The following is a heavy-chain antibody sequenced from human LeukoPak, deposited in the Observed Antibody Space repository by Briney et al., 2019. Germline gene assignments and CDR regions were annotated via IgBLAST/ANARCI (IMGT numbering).Heavy chain of an antibody. D-gene: IGHD6-19*01. J-gene: IGHJ4*02. CDR3: ARLEVAGINDY. CDR1: GGSISSSSYY. V-gene: IGHV4-39*01. Sequence: SETLSLTCTVSGGSISSSSYYWGWIRQPPGKGLEWIGSIYYGGSAYYNPSLKSRVTISVDTSKNQFSLKLSSVTAADTAVYYCARLEVAGINDYWGQGTLVTVSS. CDR2: IYYGGSA.